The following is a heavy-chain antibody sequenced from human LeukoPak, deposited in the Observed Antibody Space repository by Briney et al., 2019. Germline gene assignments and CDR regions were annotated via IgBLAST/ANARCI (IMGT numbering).Heavy chain of an antibody. D-gene: IGHD3-22*01. CDR1: GYTFTSYD. V-gene: IGHV1-8*01. Sequence: GASVKVSCKASGYTFTSYDINWVRQATGQGLEWMGWMNPNSGNTGYAQKFQGRVTMTRNTSISTAYMELSSLRSEDTAVYYCARGPKAYYLDSSGYVFDYWGQGTLVTVSS. J-gene: IGHJ4*02. CDR3: ARGPKAYYLDSSGYVFDY. CDR2: MNPNSGNT.